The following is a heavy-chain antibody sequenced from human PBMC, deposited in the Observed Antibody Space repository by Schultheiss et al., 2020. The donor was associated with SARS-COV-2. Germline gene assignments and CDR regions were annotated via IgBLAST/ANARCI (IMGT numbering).Heavy chain of an antibody. D-gene: IGHD3-22*01. V-gene: IGHV3-30*03. CDR1: GFTFSSYG. J-gene: IGHJ4*02. CDR3: ARDRSSGFDY. Sequence: GESLKISCAASGFTFSSYGMHWVRQAPGKGLEWVAVISYDGSNKYYADSVKGRFTISRDTAKRSLFLHMNSLRAEDTAVYYCARDRSSGFDYWGQGTLVTVSS. CDR2: ISYDGSNK.